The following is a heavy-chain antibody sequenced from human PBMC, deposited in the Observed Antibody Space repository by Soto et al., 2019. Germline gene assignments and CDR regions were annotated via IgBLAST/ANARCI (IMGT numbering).Heavy chain of an antibody. CDR3: ARHPQVVGLRLLGLWYFDL. CDR1: GGSISSSSYY. J-gene: IGHJ2*01. V-gene: IGHV4-39*01. Sequence: SETLSLTCTVSGGSISSSSYYWGWIRQPPGKGLEWIGSIYYSGSTYYNPSLKSRVTISVDTSKNQFSLKLSSVTAADTAVYYCARHPQVVGLRLLGLWYFDLWGRGTLVTVSS. CDR2: IYYSGST. D-gene: IGHD3-3*01.